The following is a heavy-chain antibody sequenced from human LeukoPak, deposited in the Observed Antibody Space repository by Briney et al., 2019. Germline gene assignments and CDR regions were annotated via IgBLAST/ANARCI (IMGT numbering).Heavy chain of an antibody. CDR3: ARFTYYYDSSGYYVPTIAAFDI. D-gene: IGHD3-22*01. J-gene: IGHJ3*02. CDR2: ISADNGNT. CDR1: GYTFTSYG. Sequence: ASVKVSCKASGYTFTSYGISWVRQAPGQGLEWMGWISADNGNTNYALKLQGRVTMTTDTSTSTAYMELSRLRSDDTAVYYCARFTYYYDSSGYYVPTIAAFDIWGQGTMVTVS. V-gene: IGHV1-18*01.